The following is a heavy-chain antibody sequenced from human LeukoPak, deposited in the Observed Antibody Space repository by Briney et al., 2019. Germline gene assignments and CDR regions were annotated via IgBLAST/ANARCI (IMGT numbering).Heavy chain of an antibody. Sequence: SETLSLTCIVSGGSISSISSNNYHWGWIRQPPGKGLEWIGSIYYSGSTYYNPSLKSRVTISVDTSKNQFSLRLSSVTAADTALYYCAREMGVVTAHGIDVWGQGTTVTVSS. CDR3: AREMGVVTAHGIDV. J-gene: IGHJ6*02. CDR1: GGSISSISSNNYH. V-gene: IGHV4-39*02. CDR2: IYYSGST. D-gene: IGHD4-23*01.